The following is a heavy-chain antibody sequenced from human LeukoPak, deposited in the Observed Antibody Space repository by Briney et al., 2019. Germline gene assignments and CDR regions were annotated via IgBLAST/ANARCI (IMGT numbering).Heavy chain of an antibody. Sequence: GGSLRLSCAASGLTFYDYTMHWVRQAPGKGLEWISLITWDVSRRDYAGSVKGRFSISRDNSKNYLYLQMKSLSTEDAALYYCAKGPTYSSSWYAALDNWGQGTLVTVSS. D-gene: IGHD6-13*01. J-gene: IGHJ4*02. CDR1: GLTFYDYT. V-gene: IGHV3-43*01. CDR2: ITWDVSRR. CDR3: AKGPTYSSSWYAALDN.